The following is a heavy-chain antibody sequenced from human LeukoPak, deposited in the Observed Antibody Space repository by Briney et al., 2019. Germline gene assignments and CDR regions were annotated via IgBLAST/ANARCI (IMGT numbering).Heavy chain of an antibody. V-gene: IGHV4-61*02. D-gene: IGHD3-22*01. CDR3: ARGGHYYDSSGYYLDYFDY. CDR2: IYTSGST. J-gene: IGHJ4*02. Sequence: SETLSLTCTVSGGSISSGSYYWSWILQPAGKGLEWIGRIYTSGSTNYNPSLKSRVTISVDTSKNQFSLKLSSVTAADTAVYYCARGGHYYDSSGYYLDYFDYWGQGTLVTVSS. CDR1: GGSISSGSYY.